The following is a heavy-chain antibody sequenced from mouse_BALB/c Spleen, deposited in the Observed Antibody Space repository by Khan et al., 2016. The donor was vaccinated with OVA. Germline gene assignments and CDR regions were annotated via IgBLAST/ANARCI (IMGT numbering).Heavy chain of an antibody. J-gene: IGHJ1*01. V-gene: IGHV9-1*02. Sequence: QVQLQQSGPELKKPEETVKISCKASGYTFTNYGMNWVKQAPGKGLKWMGWINTYTGEPTYTDDFKGRFAFSLETSASTAYLQINNRKNEDMATYFCARGASYWYFDVWGAGTTVTVSS. CDR3: ARGASYWYFDV. CDR1: GYTFTNYG. CDR2: INTYTGEP.